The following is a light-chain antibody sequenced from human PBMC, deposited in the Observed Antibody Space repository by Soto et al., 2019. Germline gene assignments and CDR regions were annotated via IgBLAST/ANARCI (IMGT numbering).Light chain of an antibody. CDR2: EVT. CDR1: NSDVGAYGF. CDR3: FSYTRSASYV. V-gene: IGLV2-14*01. J-gene: IGLJ1*01. Sequence: QSALTQPASVSGSPGQSISISCTGTNSDVGAYGFVSWYQQHPGKAPKLMIFEVTNRPSGISNRFSGSKSGNTASPTISGLQTEDEADYYCFSYTRSASYVFGTGTKLTVL.